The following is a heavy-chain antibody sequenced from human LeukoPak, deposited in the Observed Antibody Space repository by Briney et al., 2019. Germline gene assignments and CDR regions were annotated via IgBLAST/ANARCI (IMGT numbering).Heavy chain of an antibody. V-gene: IGHV3-21*01. CDR1: GFTFSSYS. D-gene: IGHD4/OR15-4a*01. CDR3: ARSPSEEHPNLQDAFDI. J-gene: IGHJ3*02. Sequence: GGSLRLSCAASGFTFSSYSMNWVRQAPGKGLEWVSSISSSSSYIYYADSVKGRFTISRDNAKNSLYLQMNSLRAEDTAVYYCARSPSEEHPNLQDAFDIWGQGTMVTVSS. CDR2: ISSSSSYI.